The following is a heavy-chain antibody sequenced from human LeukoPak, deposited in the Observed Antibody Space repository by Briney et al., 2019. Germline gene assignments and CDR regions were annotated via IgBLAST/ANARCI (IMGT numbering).Heavy chain of an antibody. V-gene: IGHV3-30*03. D-gene: IGHD3-9*01. CDR2: ISYDGSNK. CDR1: GFTFSSYG. CDR3: ATDILTGYYITDIDY. J-gene: IGHJ4*02. Sequence: GRTLRLSCAASGFTFSSYGRHWVRQAPGKGLEWVAVISYDGSNKYYADSVKGRFTISRDNSKNTLYLQMNSLRAEDTAVYYCATDILTGYYITDIDYWGQGTLVTVSS.